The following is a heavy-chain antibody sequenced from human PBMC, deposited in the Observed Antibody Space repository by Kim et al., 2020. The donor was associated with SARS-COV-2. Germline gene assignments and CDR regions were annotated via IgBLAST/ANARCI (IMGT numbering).Heavy chain of an antibody. J-gene: IGHJ5*02. CDR2: ISGSGGST. CDR3: AKEWPKYYYGSGRGWFDP. V-gene: IGHV3-23*01. Sequence: GGSLRLSCAASGFTFSSYAMSWVRQAPGKGLEWVSAISGSGGSTYYADSVKGRFTISRDNSKNTLYLQMNSLRAEDTAVYYCAKEWPKYYYGSGRGWFDPWGQGTLVTVSS. CDR1: GFTFSSYA. D-gene: IGHD3-10*01.